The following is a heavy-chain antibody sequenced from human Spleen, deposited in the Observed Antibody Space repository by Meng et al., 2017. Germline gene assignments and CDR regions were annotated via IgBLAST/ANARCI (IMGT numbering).Heavy chain of an antibody. Sequence: QVQLVHSGAEVKKPGASVKVSCTPSRSNFPGYYIHCVRRAPGHGLEWMGRINPKNGDTHYAQKFQARVTMTGDTSISTAYMELSGLRSEDTAMYYCARDEDISAAGKLFGDYWGQGTLVTVSS. J-gene: IGHJ4*02. D-gene: IGHD6-25*01. CDR2: INPKNGDT. CDR1: RSNFPGYY. CDR3: ARDEDISAAGKLFGDY. V-gene: IGHV1-2*06.